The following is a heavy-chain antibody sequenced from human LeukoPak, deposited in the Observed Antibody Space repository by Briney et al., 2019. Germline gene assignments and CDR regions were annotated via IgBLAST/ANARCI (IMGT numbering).Heavy chain of an antibody. CDR3: ARLQFVAQPLFDY. CDR2: MDYSGSA. V-gene: IGHV4-59*01. J-gene: IGHJ4*02. CDR1: GGSISNYY. Sequence: SETLSLTCTVSGGSISNYYWCWIRQPPGKGLEWIGYMDYSGSANYNPSLRSRVTISVDTSKNQFSLKLSSLTAADTAVYYCARLQFVAQPLFDYWGQGALVTVSS. D-gene: IGHD4-11*01.